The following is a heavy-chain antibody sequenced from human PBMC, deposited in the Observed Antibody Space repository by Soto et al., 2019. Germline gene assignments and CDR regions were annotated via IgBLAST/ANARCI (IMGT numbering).Heavy chain of an antibody. CDR3: GAQDYCANGYYFET. Sequence: SETLSLTCTVSSGSISSSSSYWGWIRQPPGKGLEWIGSIYYSGNTYYNPSLKSRVTISIDSSKTQFSLKLNSVTTADTAVYYCGAQDYCANGYYFETRSQGTLVTVAS. CDR1: SGSISSSSSY. CDR2: IYYSGNT. J-gene: IGHJ4*02. V-gene: IGHV4-39*01. D-gene: IGHD2-8*01.